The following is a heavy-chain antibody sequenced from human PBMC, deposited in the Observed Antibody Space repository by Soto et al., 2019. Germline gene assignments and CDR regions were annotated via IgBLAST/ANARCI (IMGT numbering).Heavy chain of an antibody. Sequence: ASVKVSCKASGGTFSSYAISWVRQAPGQGLEWMGGIIPIFGTANYAQKFQGRVTITADESTSTAYMELSSLRSEDTAVYYCARDLWGYCGVDCYPLDVWGQGTTVNVS. CDR1: GGTFSSYA. CDR3: ARDLWGYCGVDCYPLDV. V-gene: IGHV1-69*13. J-gene: IGHJ6*02. CDR2: IIPIFGTA. D-gene: IGHD2-21*02.